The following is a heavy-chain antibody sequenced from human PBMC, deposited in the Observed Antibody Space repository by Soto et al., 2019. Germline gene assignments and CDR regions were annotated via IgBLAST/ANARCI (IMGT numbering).Heavy chain of an antibody. CDR2: INGDGTT. D-gene: IGHD6-25*01. CDR3: GRGSGPRGRPY. Sequence: GSLRLSCAASGFIFNNYWMHWVRQAPGKGLVRVARINGDGTTTYVDSVKGRFTISRDNAKNMVYLQMNSLRVEDTAMYYCGRGSGPRGRPYWGQGISVTVSS. CDR1: GFIFNNYW. J-gene: IGHJ4*02. V-gene: IGHV3-74*01.